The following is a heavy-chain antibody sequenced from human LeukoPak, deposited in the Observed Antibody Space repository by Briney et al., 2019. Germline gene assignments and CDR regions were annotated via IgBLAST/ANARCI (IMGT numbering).Heavy chain of an antibody. J-gene: IGHJ3*02. V-gene: IGHV4-4*07. D-gene: IGHD1-26*01. CDR3: ARVGATVSIDI. CDR2: IYTSGST. Sequence: EWIGRIYTSGSTNYTPSLKSRVTMSVDTSKNQFSLKLSSVTAADTAVYYCARVGATVSIDIWGQGTMVTVSS.